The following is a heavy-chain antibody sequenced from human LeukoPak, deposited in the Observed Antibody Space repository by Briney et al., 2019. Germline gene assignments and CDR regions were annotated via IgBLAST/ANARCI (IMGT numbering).Heavy chain of an antibody. CDR3: ARAGYSSSWTSGSGAFDI. V-gene: IGHV3-11*01. CDR1: GFTFSDYY. CDR2: ISSSGSTI. Sequence: GGSLRLSCAASGFTFSDYYMSWIRQAPGKGLEWVSYISSSGSTIYYADSVKGRFTISRDNAKSSLYLQMNSLRAEDTAVYYCARAGYSSSWTSGSGAFDIWGQGTMVTVSS. D-gene: IGHD6-13*01. J-gene: IGHJ3*02.